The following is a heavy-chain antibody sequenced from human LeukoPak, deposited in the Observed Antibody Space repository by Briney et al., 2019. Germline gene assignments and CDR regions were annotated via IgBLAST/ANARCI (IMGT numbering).Heavy chain of an antibody. CDR2: IHYSGST. D-gene: IGHD2-21*01. V-gene: IGHV4-39*01. J-gene: IGHJ5*02. CDR3: ARRLISFDP. CDR1: GCSINSGSYY. Sequence: PSETLSLTCTVSGCSINSGSYYWGWIRQPPGKGLEWIGSIHYSGSTYCNPSLKSRVTISVDTSKNQFSLKLTSVTAADTAVYYCARRLISFDPWGQGTLVTVSP.